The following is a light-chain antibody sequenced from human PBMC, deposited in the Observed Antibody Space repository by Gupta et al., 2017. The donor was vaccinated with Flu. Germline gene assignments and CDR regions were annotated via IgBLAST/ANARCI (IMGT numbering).Light chain of an antibody. CDR1: QTISDY. CDR3: HQTYTAPTT. J-gene: IGKJ2*01. CDR2: GAS. V-gene: IGKV1-39*01. Sequence: DTQMTQSPATLSAAVGDTVTITCRSSQTISDYLNWYQQKPGKAPTLPITGASNLQSGVPLRFSGGGSGTHFTRTSRSMKPEDLATYSCHQTYTAPTTCGQGTRLQIK.